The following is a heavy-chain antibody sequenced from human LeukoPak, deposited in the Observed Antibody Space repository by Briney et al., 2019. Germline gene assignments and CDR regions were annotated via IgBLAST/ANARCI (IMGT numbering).Heavy chain of an antibody. CDR3: AREESPLYGSGSYYGWFDP. V-gene: IGHV4-34*01. J-gene: IGHJ5*02. D-gene: IGHD3-10*01. CDR1: GGSFSGYY. CDR2: INHSGST. Sequence: SETLSLTCAVYGGSFSGYYWSWIRQPPGKGLEWIGEINHSGSTNYNPSLKSRVTISVDTSKNQFSLKLSSVTAADTAVYYCAREESPLYGSGSYYGWFDPWGQGTLVTVSS.